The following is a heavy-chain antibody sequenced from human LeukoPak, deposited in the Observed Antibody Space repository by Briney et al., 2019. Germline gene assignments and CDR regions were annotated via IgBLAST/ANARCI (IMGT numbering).Heavy chain of an antibody. Sequence: PSETLSLTCAVYGGSFSGYYWSWIRQPTGKGLEWIGEINHSGSTNYNPSLKSRVTISVDTSKNQFSLKLSSVTAADTAVYYCARAAYCSGGSCYYNYYGMDVWGKGTTVTVSS. CDR3: ARAAYCSGGSCYYNYYGMDV. CDR2: INHSGST. CDR1: GGSFSGYY. V-gene: IGHV4-34*01. D-gene: IGHD2-15*01. J-gene: IGHJ6*04.